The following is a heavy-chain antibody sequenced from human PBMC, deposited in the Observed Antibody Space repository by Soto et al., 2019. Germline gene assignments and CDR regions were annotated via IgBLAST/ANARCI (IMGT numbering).Heavy chain of an antibody. D-gene: IGHD2-21*02. Sequence: GGSLRLSCAASGSTFSYYWMHWVRQAPGQGLVWVSRVHSDGSSTTYADSVKGRFTISRDNAKNTVYLQMNSLRAEDTAVYYCARGDKGAFDLWGQGTMVTVSS. CDR3: ARGDKGAFDL. CDR1: GSTFSYYW. J-gene: IGHJ3*01. V-gene: IGHV3-74*01. CDR2: VHSDGSST.